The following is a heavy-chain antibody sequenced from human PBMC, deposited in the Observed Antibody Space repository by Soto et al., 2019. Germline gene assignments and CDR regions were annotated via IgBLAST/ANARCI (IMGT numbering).Heavy chain of an antibody. CDR3: ARDDAFDI. V-gene: IGHV4-30-2*01. CDR2: IYHSGST. CDR1: GGSISSGGYS. Sequence: SETLSLTCAVSGGSISSGGYSWSWIRQPPGKGLEWIGYIYHSGSTYYNPSLKSRVTISVDRSKNQFSLKLSSVTAADTAVYYCARDDAFDIWGQGTMVT. J-gene: IGHJ3*02.